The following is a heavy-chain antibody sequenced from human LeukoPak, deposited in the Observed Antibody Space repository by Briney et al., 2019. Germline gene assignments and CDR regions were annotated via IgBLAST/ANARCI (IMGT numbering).Heavy chain of an antibody. CDR1: GFTFSSYA. J-gene: IGHJ4*02. CDR2: ISGSGGST. Sequence: PGGSPRLSCAASGFTFSSYAMSWVRQAPGKGLEWVSAISGSGGSTYYADSVKGRFTISRDNSKNTLYLQMNSLRAEDTAVYYCAKGNDILTGLDYWGQGTLVTVSS. D-gene: IGHD3-9*01. V-gene: IGHV3-23*01. CDR3: AKGNDILTGLDY.